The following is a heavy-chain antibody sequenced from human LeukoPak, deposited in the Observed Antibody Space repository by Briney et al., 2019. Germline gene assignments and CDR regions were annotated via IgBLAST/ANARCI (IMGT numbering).Heavy chain of an antibody. D-gene: IGHD2-15*01. CDR1: DGSISSYY. CDR2: IYYSGST. CDR3: ARDTGCSSGSCYYPMIFDY. J-gene: IGHJ4*02. V-gene: IGHV4-59*12. Sequence: LETLSLTCTVSDGSISSYYWSWIRQPPGKGLEWIGYIYYSGSTNYNPSLKSRVTISVDTSKNQFSLKPSSVTAAETAVYYCARDTGCSSGSCYYPMIFDYWGQGTLVTVSS.